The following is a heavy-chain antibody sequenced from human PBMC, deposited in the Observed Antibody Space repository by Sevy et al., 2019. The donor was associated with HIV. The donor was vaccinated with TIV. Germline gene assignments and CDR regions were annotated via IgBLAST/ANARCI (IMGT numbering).Heavy chain of an antibody. CDR2: MNPNSGHT. CDR3: AKLASCGGDCYYFDL. Sequence: ASVKVYCRASGYAFTDYDISWVRQATGQGLELMGWMNPNSGHTAYTQNFQGRVSTTTDTSISVAYMELSSLRSEDTAAYYCAKLASCGGDCYYFDLWGQGTLVTVSS. D-gene: IGHD2-21*02. CDR1: GYAFTDYD. J-gene: IGHJ5*02. V-gene: IGHV1-8*01.